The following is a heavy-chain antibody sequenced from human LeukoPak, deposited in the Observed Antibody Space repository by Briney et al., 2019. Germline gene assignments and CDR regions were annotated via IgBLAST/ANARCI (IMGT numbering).Heavy chain of an antibody. CDR3: ARTLTQYDRFDP. J-gene: IGHJ5*02. CDR1: GDSVSANSVS. Sequence: SRTLSLTSAISGDSVSANSVSGGWVRQSASGFSEWLCSIYYSLTCYNDSAVSVTGRITVNPDTSKTQFSLHLNSVTPEDTAVYYCARTLTQYDRFDPWGQGDLAPVSS. D-gene: IGHD1-1*01. CDR2: IYYSLTCYN. V-gene: IGHV6-1*01.